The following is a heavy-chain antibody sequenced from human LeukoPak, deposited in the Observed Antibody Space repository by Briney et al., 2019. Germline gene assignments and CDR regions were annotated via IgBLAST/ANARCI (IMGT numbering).Heavy chain of an antibody. CDR1: GFTFSSYA. D-gene: IGHD1-1*01. CDR3: ATTKQARRYFDY. J-gene: IGHJ4*02. CDR2: ISGSGGST. V-gene: IGHV3-23*01. Sequence: GGSLRLSCAASGFTFSSYAMSWVRQAPGKGLEWVSAISGSGGSTYYADSVRGRFTISRDNSKNTLYLQMNTLRAEDTAVYYCATTKQARRYFDYWGQGTLVTVSS.